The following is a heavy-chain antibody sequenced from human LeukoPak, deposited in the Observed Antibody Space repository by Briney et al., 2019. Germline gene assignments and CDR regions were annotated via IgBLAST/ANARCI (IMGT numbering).Heavy chain of an antibody. V-gene: IGHV3-30*18. CDR1: GFTFSSYG. CDR3: AKDESVRGKPPFDY. D-gene: IGHD3-10*01. J-gene: IGHJ4*02. Sequence: PGGSLRLSCAASGFTFSSYGMHWVRQAPGKGLEWVAVISYDGSNKYNADSVKGRFTISRDNSKNTLYLQMNSLRAEDTAVYYCAKDESVRGKPPFDYWGQGTLVTVSS. CDR2: ISYDGSNK.